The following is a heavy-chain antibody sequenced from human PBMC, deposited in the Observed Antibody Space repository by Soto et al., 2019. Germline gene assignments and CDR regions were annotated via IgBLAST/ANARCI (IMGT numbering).Heavy chain of an antibody. V-gene: IGHV3-23*01. CDR3: AKDWDGSGSWVDY. D-gene: IGHD3-10*01. CDR1: GFTFSSYA. J-gene: IGHJ4*02. CDR2: ISGSGGST. Sequence: EVQLSESGGGLVQPGGSLRLSCAASGFTFSSYAMSWVRQAPGKGLEWVSRISGSGGSTYYADSVKGRFTISRDNSKNTLYVQMNSLRAEDTAVYYCAKDWDGSGSWVDYWCQGTLVTVSS.